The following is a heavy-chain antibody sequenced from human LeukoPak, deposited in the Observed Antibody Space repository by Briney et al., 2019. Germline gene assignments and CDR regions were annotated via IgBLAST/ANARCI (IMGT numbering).Heavy chain of an antibody. Sequence: SETLSLTCTVSGGSISSYYWSWIRQPPGKGLEWIGYIYYSGSTNYNPSLKSRVTISVDTSKNQFSLKLSSVTATDTAVYYCARLYGGGRWLDPWGQGTLVTVSS. V-gene: IGHV4-59*08. D-gene: IGHD4-23*01. J-gene: IGHJ5*02. CDR3: ARLYGGGRWLDP. CDR2: IYYSGST. CDR1: GGSISSYY.